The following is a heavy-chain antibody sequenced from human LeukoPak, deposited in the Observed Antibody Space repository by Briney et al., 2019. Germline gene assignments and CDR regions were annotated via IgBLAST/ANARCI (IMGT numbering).Heavy chain of an antibody. CDR3: ARGGERGSSWYYYYYYMDV. D-gene: IGHD6-13*01. V-gene: IGHV1-18*01. Sequence: ASVKVSCKASGYTFTSYGISWVRQAPGQGLEWMGWISAYNGNTNYAQKLQGRVTMTTDTSTSTAYMELRSLRSEDTAVYYCARGGERGSSWYYYYYYMDVWGKGTTVTISS. CDR1: GYTFTSYG. J-gene: IGHJ6*03. CDR2: ISAYNGNT.